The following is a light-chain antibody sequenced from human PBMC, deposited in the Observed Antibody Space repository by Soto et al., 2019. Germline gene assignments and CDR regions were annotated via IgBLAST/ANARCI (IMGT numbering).Light chain of an antibody. CDR1: SSDVGGYNY. V-gene: IGLV2-14*03. Sequence: QSALTQPASVSGSPGQSITISCIGTSSDVGGYNYVSWYQQHPGKAPKLMIYDVSNRPSGVSNRFSGSKSGNTAFLTISGLQAEDEADYYCSSYTSRSTLVFGGGTKLTVL. J-gene: IGLJ2*01. CDR2: DVS. CDR3: SSYTSRSTLV.